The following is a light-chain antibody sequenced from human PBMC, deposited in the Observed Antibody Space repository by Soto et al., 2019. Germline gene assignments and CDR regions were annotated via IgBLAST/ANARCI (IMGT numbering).Light chain of an antibody. CDR3: MQALQTPWT. CDR2: LGS. CDR1: QSLLHSNGYNY. J-gene: IGKJ1*01. Sequence: DIVMPQSPLSLPVTPGEPASISCRSSQSLLHSNGYNYLDWYLQKPGQSPQLLIYLGSNRSSGVPDRFSGSGSGTDCTLKISRVEAEDVGVYYCMQALQTPWTFGQGTKVEIK. V-gene: IGKV2-28*01.